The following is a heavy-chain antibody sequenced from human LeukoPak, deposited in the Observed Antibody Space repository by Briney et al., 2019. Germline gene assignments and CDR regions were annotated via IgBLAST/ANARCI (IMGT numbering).Heavy chain of an antibody. Sequence: GGSLRLSCAASGFTVSYSYMNWVRQAPGKGLEWVSVIYSGDSTYCADSVKGRFTISRDNSENTLYLQMNSLRAEDTAVYYCAREGDLGAFANWGQGTMVTVSS. CDR2: IYSGDST. J-gene: IGHJ3*02. CDR1: GFTVSYSY. CDR3: AREGDLGAFAN. V-gene: IGHV3-53*01. D-gene: IGHD2-21*02.